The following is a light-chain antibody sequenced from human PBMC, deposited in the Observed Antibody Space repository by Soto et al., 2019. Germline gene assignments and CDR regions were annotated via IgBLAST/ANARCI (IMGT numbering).Light chain of an antibody. CDR3: SSYTGSTNYV. CDR2: QVT. Sequence: QSVLTQPASVSGSPGQSITISCTGTSSDVGIYNYVSWYQRHPGKAPKLMIYQVTNRPSGVSNRFSGSKSGNTASLTISGLQAEDEADYYCSSYTGSTNYVFGTGTKVTV. V-gene: IGLV2-14*01. J-gene: IGLJ1*01. CDR1: SSDVGIYNY.